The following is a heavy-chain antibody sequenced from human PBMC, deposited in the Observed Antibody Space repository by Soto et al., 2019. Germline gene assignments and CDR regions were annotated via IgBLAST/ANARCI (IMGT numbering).Heavy chain of an antibody. Sequence: QITLKESGPTLVKPTQTLTLTCTFSGFSLTTRGVGVGWIRQPPGKALEWLALMYWDDDKRYSPSLKSRHTITKDPTKNQVVLTWTNMDPVDPAPYYCAHVPDSRHHLYSNSNYMDVGGKGATVAVS. V-gene: IGHV2-5*02. CDR1: GFSLTTRGVG. CDR3: AHVPDSRHHLYSNSNYMDV. CDR2: MYWDDDK. J-gene: IGHJ6*03. D-gene: IGHD2-2*01.